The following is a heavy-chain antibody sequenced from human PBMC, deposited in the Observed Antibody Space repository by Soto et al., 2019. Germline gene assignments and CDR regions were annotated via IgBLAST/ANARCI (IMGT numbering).Heavy chain of an antibody. CDR2: ISGSGGST. V-gene: IGHV3-23*01. D-gene: IGHD5-18*01. CDR3: AKDRGYSYGYDAFDM. CDR1: RFTFSSYT. J-gene: IGHJ3*02. Sequence: EVQLLESGGSLVQPGGSLRLSCAASRFTFSSYTMSWVRQAPGMGLEWVSGISGSGGSTYYADFVKGRFTISRDNSKNTLYLQMNSLRAEDTAVYYCAKDRGYSYGYDAFDMWGQGTMVTVSS.